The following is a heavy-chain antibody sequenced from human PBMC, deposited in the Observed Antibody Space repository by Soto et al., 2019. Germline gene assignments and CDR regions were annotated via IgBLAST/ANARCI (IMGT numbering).Heavy chain of an antibody. CDR3: ARGSADVSNSIDF. CDR2: IYWSGTT. D-gene: IGHD4-4*01. V-gene: IGHV4-31*03. J-gene: IGHJ4*02. Sequence: SETMSLTCSVSGASITSGGYYWTWIRQHPQRGMEWIGYIYWSGTTYYNPSLKSRIIISACTSKNQFSLKMTGVTAADTCLYSCARGSADVSNSIDFWGQGTLVTVSS. CDR1: GASITSGGYY.